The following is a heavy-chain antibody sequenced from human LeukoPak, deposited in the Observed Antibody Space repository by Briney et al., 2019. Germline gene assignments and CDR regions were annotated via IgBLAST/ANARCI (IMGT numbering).Heavy chain of an antibody. D-gene: IGHD6-6*01. V-gene: IGHV4-4*07. Sequence: PSETLSLTCTVSGGSISSDYWSWIRQPAGKGLEWIGRIYTSGSTNYNPSLKSRVTVSVDTSKNQFSLKLSSVTAADTAVYYCARGQYSSSSIDYWGQGTLVTVSS. CDR1: GGSISSDY. J-gene: IGHJ4*02. CDR2: IYTSGST. CDR3: ARGQYSSSSIDY.